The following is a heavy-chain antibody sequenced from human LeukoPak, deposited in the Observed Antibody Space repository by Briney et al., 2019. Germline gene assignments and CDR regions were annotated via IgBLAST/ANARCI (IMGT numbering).Heavy chain of an antibody. CDR2: MNPDSGNT. J-gene: IGHJ5*02. D-gene: IGHD2-2*01. V-gene: IGHV1-8*01. CDR3: ARGPICSSTSCYHWFDP. CDR1: GYTFTTYD. Sequence: ASVKVSCKASGYTFTTYDINWVRQAAGQGLEWMGWMNPDSGNTGSAQKFQGRVTMTRNTSISTAYMDLSSLRSEDTAVYYCARGPICSSTSCYHWFDPWGQGTLVTVSS.